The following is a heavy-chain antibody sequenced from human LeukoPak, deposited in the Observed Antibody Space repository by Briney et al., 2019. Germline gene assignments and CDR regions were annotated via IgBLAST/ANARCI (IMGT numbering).Heavy chain of an antibody. CDR3: ARGLPMVNNFFDY. CDR1: GFTVSNNF. V-gene: IGHV3-66*01. J-gene: IGHJ4*02. Sequence: GGSLRLSCAASGFTVSNNFMSWVRQAPGKGPEWVSVISSVGSTSYADSVRGRFTISRDNSKNTVDLQMNSLRVEDTALYRCARGLPMVNNFFDYWGQGALVTVSS. CDR2: ISSVGST. D-gene: IGHD3-10*01.